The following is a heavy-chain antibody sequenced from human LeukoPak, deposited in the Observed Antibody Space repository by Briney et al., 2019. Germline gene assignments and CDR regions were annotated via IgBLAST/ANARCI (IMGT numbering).Heavy chain of an antibody. CDR3: ARDKEASYYDFWSGYYVPTSFDY. V-gene: IGHV3-74*01. D-gene: IGHD3-3*01. Sequence: GGSLRLSCTASGFTFSSYWRPWVRQAPGKGLVWVSRINSDGSRTSYADSVKGRFTISRDNAKNTLYLQMNSLRAEDTAVYYCARDKEASYYDFWSGYYVPTSFDYWGQGTLVTVSS. CDR2: INSDGSRT. CDR1: GFTFSSYW. J-gene: IGHJ4*02.